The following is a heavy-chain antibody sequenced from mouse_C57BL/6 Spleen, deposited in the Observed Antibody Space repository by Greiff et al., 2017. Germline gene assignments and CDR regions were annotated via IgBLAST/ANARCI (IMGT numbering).Heavy chain of an antibody. CDR1: GYSFTDYN. Sequence: VQLQQPGPELVKPGASVKISCKASGYSFTDYNMNWVKQSHGKGLEWIGVINPSYGSTSYNQKFKGKATLTVDPSSSTAYMQLNSLTSEDSAVYYGASREGDYGSSYFDYWGQGTTLTVSS. V-gene: IGHV1-39*01. D-gene: IGHD1-1*01. CDR2: INPSYGST. J-gene: IGHJ2*01. CDR3: ASREGDYGSSYFDY.